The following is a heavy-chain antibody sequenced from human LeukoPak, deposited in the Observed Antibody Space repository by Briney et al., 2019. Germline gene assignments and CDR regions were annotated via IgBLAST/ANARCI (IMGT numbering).Heavy chain of an antibody. CDR3: ARGYLYEMATMTA. Sequence: ASVKVSCKPSVGTFSSYAIIWVRQAPAPGLEGMGGSIPIFGTANHAQTFHRRVTLTTSESTSTAYIEFSSLRAGETAVYYWARGYLYEMATMTAWGQGTLVTVSS. CDR1: VGTFSSYA. V-gene: IGHV1-69*05. J-gene: IGHJ5*02. CDR2: SIPIFGTA. D-gene: IGHD5-24*01.